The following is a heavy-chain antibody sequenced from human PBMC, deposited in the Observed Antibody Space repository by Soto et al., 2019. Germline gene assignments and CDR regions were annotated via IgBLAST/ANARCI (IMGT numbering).Heavy chain of an antibody. D-gene: IGHD2-2*01. J-gene: IGHJ6*02. CDR3: ARDQVTTAVIGWRDYYYGMDV. CDR2: IIPIFGTA. V-gene: IGHV1-69*01. Sequence: QVQLVQSGAEVKKPGSSVKVSCKASGGTFSSYAISWVRQAPGQGLEWMGGIIPIFGTANYAQKFQGRVTMNADESTSTAYMELSSLRSEDTAVYYCARDQVTTAVIGWRDYYYGMDVWGQGTTVTVSS. CDR1: GGTFSSYA.